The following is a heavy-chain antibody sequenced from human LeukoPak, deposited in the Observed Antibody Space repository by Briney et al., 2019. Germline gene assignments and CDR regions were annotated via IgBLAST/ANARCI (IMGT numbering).Heavy chain of an antibody. Sequence: PGGSLRLSCAASGFTFSNAWMSWVRQAPGKGREWVGRIKSKSDGGTTDYAPPVKGTSTISRDASKNTLYRQMNSLRTEDTVVYYCTKEASGALDPWGQGTLVTVSS. J-gene: IGHJ5*02. V-gene: IGHV3-15*01. CDR1: GFTFSNAW. CDR2: IKSKSDGGTT. D-gene: IGHD3-10*01. CDR3: TKEASGALDP.